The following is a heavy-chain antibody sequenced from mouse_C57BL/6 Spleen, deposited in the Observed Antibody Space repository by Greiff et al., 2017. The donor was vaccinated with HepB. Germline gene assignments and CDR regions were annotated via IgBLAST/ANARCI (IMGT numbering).Heavy chain of an antibody. D-gene: IGHD2-5*01. Sequence: VQLQQSGAELARSGATVKLSCKASGYTFTSYGISWVKQRTGQGLEWIGEIYPRSGNTYYNEKFKGKATLTADKSSSTAYMELRSLTSADAAVYFCAVQYSNYRGDYYAMDYWGQGTSVTVSS. J-gene: IGHJ4*01. CDR3: AVQYSNYRGDYYAMDY. CDR1: GYTFTSYG. CDR2: IYPRSGNT. V-gene: IGHV1-81*01.